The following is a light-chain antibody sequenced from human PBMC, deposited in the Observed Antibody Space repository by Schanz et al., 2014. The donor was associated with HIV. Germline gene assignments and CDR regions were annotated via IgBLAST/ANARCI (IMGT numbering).Light chain of an antibody. J-gene: IGLJ3*02. CDR3: SSYTSTSTRV. Sequence: QSALTQPASVSGSPGQSITISCTGTSSDVGGSDSLSWLQKNPGKAPRLLIYDVTNRPSGVSHRFSGSKSGNTASLTISGLQAEDEADYYCSSYTSTSTRVLGGGTKVTVL. CDR2: DVT. V-gene: IGLV2-14*03. CDR1: SSDVGGSDS.